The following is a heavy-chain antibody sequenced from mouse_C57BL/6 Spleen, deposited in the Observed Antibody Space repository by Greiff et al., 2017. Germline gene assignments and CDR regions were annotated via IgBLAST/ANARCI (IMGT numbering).Heavy chain of an antibody. D-gene: IGHD1-1*01. Sequence: EVQLVESGGGLVQPGGSLSLSCAASGFTFTDYYMSWVRQPPGKALEWLGFIRNKANGYTTEYSASVKGRFTISSDNSQSILYLQMNALRAEDSATYYCARYINYGSSWYFDVWGTGTTVTVSS. CDR1: GFTFTDYY. J-gene: IGHJ1*03. V-gene: IGHV7-3*01. CDR2: IRNKANGYTT. CDR3: ARYINYGSSWYFDV.